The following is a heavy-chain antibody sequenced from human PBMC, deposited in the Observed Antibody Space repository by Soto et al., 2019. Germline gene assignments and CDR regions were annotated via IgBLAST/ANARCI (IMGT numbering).Heavy chain of an antibody. Sequence: QVQLVESGGGVVQPGTSLRVSCVGSGFTFRSYVIHWVRQAPGKGREWVALTSYDGSDKYYGDSVRGRFTISRDNSRNTVELQIDSLRVEDTALYYCARGGTTGGLDVWGQGTLVSVSS. CDR1: GFTFRSYV. CDR3: ARGGTTGGLDV. J-gene: IGHJ1*01. V-gene: IGHV3-30*19. CDR2: TSYDGSDK. D-gene: IGHD3-16*01.